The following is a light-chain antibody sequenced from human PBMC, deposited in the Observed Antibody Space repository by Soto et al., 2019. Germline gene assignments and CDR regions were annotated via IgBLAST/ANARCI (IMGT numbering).Light chain of an antibody. CDR3: QQYNNWPQT. Sequence: EIVMTQSPATLSVSPGERATLSCRASQGVSSNLAWYQQKPGQAPRLLIYGASIRAAGFPARFSGRGSGTEFTLTISSLQSEDSAVYYCQQYNNWPQTFGQGTKLEI. V-gene: IGKV3D-15*01. CDR1: QGVSSN. J-gene: IGKJ2*01. CDR2: GAS.